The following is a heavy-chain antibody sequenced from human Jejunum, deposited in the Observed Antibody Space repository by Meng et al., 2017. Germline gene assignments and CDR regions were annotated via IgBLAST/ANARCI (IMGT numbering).Heavy chain of an antibody. D-gene: IGHD1-26*01. V-gene: IGHV4-4*02. CDR1: GGSISTSDW. CDR3: AREWSGSYRHFDY. CDR2: IHHSGST. Sequence: QVQAQGSGPGPLKPSGTLSLTCAVSGGSISTSDWWSWVRQPPGKGLEWIGEIHHSGSTNYNPSLKSRVTISVDKSKNQFSLKLNSVTAADTAVYYCAREWSGSYRHFDYWGQGTLVTVSS. J-gene: IGHJ4*02.